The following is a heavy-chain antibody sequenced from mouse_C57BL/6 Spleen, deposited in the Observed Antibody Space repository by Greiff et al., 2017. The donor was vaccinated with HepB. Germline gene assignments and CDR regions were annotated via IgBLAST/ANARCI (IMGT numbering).Heavy chain of an antibody. V-gene: IGHV5-16*01. D-gene: IGHD3-2*02. Sequence: EVKLMESEGGLVQPGSSMKLSCTASGFTFSDYYMAWVRQVPEKGLEWVANINYDGSSTYYLDSLKSRFIIPSDNAKNILYLQMSSLKSEDTATYYCARGGRDSSGYVAYFDYWGQGTTLTVSS. CDR1: GFTFSDYY. CDR2: INYDGSST. J-gene: IGHJ2*01. CDR3: ARGGRDSSGYVAYFDY.